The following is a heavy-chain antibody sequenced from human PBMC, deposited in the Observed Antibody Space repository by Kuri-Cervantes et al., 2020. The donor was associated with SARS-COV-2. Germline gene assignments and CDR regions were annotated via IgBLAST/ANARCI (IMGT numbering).Heavy chain of an antibody. V-gene: IGHV3-69-1*01. CDR3: AKDVYDFWTAYPQASAAGDYHYYGLDV. D-gene: IGHD3-3*01. CDR2: ISSSSTI. Sequence: GESLKISCAASGFTFSDYYMNWVRQAPGKGLEWVSSISSSSTIYYADSVKGRFTISRDNSKNTLYLQMNSLRAEDTAVYYCAKDVYDFWTAYPQASAAGDYHYYGLDVWGQGTTVTVSS. CDR1: GFTFSDYY. J-gene: IGHJ6*02.